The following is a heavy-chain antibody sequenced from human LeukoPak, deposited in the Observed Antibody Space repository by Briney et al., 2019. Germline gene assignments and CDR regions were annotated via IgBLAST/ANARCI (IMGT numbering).Heavy chain of an antibody. J-gene: IGHJ6*02. CDR3: ARVRRYYYGMDV. CDR1: GYTLTDYY. Sequence: VASVKVSCKASGYTLTDYYIHWVRQAPGQGLEWMGWMNPNSGDTNSAQSFQGRVTMTRETSISTAYMELSRLRFDDTAVYYCARVRRYYYGMDVWGQGTTVTVSS. V-gene: IGHV1-2*02. CDR2: MNPNSGDT.